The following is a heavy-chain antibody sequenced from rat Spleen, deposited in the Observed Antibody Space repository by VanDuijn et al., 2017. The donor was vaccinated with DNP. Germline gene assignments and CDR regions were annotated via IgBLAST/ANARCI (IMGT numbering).Heavy chain of an antibody. CDR2: ITNSGGST. CDR1: EFTFSRSD. V-gene: IGHV5-27*01. Sequence: EVQLVESGGGLVQPERSLKISCVASEFTFSRSDVAWVRQAPTRGLEWVASITNSGGSTYYRDSVKGRFTISRDNAKSTLYLQMDSLRSEDTATYYCTTPPYWGQGVMVTVSS. CDR3: TTPPY. J-gene: IGHJ2*01. D-gene: IGHD3-1*01.